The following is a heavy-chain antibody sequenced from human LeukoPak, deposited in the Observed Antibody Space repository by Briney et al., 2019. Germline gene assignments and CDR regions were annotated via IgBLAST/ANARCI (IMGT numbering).Heavy chain of an antibody. CDR2: IYTSGST. J-gene: IGHJ4*02. CDR1: GGSISSYC. D-gene: IGHD3-3*01. V-gene: IGHV4-4*07. Sequence: SETLSLTCTVSGGSISSYCWSWIRQPAGKGLEWIGRIYTSGSTNYNPSLKSRVTISVDTSKNQFSLKLSSVTAADTAVYYCASEGITIFGVVRPTHLFDYWGQGTLVTVSS. CDR3: ASEGITIFGVVRPTHLFDY.